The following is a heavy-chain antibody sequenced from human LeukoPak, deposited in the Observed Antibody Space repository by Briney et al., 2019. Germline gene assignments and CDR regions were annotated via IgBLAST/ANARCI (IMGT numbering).Heavy chain of an antibody. CDR1: GFTFSSYG. J-gene: IGHJ6*02. Sequence: GGSLRLSCAASGFTFSSYGMHWVRQAPGKGLEWVAVISYDGSNKYYADSVKGRFTISRDNSKNTLYLQMNSLRAEDTAVYYCAKGPPVTEEYYYYYGMDVWGQGTTVTVSS. D-gene: IGHD4-11*01. CDR2: ISYDGSNK. V-gene: IGHV3-30*18. CDR3: AKGPPVTEEYYYYYGMDV.